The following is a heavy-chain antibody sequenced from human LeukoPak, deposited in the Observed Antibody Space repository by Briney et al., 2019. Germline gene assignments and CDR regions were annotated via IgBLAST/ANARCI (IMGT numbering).Heavy chain of an antibody. CDR2: ISAYNGNT. CDR1: GYTFTSYG. D-gene: IGHD2-2*01. V-gene: IGHV1-18*01. Sequence: ASVKISCKASGYTFTSYGISWVRQAPGQGLEWMGWISAYNGNTNYAQKLQGRVTMTTDTSTSTAYMELRSLRSDDTAVYYCARAGGYCSSTSCYPSGYWGQGTLVTVSS. CDR3: ARAGGYCSSTSCYPSGY. J-gene: IGHJ4*02.